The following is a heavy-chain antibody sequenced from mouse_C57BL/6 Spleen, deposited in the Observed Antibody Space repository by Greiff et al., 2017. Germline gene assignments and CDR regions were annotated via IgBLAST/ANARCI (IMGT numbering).Heavy chain of an antibody. D-gene: IGHD1-1*01. CDR3: AKIYDYGSSYWDYAMDY. CDR2: IWSGGST. J-gene: IGHJ4*01. Sequence: QVQLKESGPGLVQPSQSLSITCTVSGFSLTSYGVHWVRQPPGKGLEWLGVIWSGGSTDYNAAFISKLSISKDNSKSQVFFKMNSLQADDTAIYYCAKIYDYGSSYWDYAMDYWGQGTSVTVSS. CDR1: GFSLTSYG. V-gene: IGHV2-4*01.